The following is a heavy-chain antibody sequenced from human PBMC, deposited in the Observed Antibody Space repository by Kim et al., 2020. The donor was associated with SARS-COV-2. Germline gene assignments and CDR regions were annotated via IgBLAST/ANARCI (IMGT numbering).Heavy chain of an antibody. CDR1: GFTFSSYA. V-gene: IGHV3-30*04. CDR3: ARAHHYYGSGSYGMDV. CDR2: ISYDGSNK. J-gene: IGHJ6*02. D-gene: IGHD3-10*01. Sequence: GGSLRLSCAASGFTFSSYAMHWVRQAPGKGLEWVAVISYDGSNKYYADSVKGRFTISRDNSKNTLYLQMNSLRAEDTAVYYCARAHHYYGSGSYGMDVWGQGTTVTVSS.